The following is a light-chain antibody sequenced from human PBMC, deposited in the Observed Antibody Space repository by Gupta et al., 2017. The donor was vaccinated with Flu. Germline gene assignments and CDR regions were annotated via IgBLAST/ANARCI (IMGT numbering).Light chain of an antibody. V-gene: IGLV1-44*01. CDR1: SSNIGSNN. Sequence: RVTITCAGSSSNIGSNNVNWYQQIPGTAPNLLIYSNNQRHSGVPERFSGSKYGTSAALATSGLQAEDGADYYCAAWDANRNAWVFGGGTKLTVL. J-gene: IGLJ3*02. CDR3: AAWDANRNAWV. CDR2: SNN.